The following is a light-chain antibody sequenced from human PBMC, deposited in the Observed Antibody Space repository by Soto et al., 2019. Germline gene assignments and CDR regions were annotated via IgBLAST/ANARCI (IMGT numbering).Light chain of an antibody. CDR2: KAS. CDR1: QSISSW. CDR3: QQYKSSPFT. Sequence: DIQMTQSPSTLSASVGDRVTITCRASQSISSWLAWYQQKPGKAPKLLIYKASSLGSGVPSRFSGGGSGTEFTLTISSLQPDDFATYYCQQYKSSPFTFSQGTKPEI. J-gene: IGKJ2*01. V-gene: IGKV1-5*03.